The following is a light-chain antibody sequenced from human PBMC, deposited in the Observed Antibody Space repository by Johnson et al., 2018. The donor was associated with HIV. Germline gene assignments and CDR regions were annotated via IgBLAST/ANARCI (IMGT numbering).Light chain of an antibody. CDR3: ATWDNSLIAYV. Sequence: QAVLTQPPSVSAAPGQKVTISCSGSSSDMGNYAVSWYQQLPGTAPKLLIYDNNKRPSGIPDRFYGSKSGTSATLGTTGLQTGDEADYYCATWDNSLIAYVFGTGTKVTVL. CDR1: SSDMGNYA. V-gene: IGLV1-51*02. J-gene: IGLJ1*01. CDR2: DNN.